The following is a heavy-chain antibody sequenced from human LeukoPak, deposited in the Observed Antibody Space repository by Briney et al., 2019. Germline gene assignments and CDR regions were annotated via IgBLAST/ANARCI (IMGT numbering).Heavy chain of an antibody. CDR2: IKQDGSDK. CDR3: VRGLGWYFDL. V-gene: IGHV3-7*01. Sequence: GGSLRLSCAASGFTFSSYSMNWVRQAPGKGLEWVACIKQDGSDKQYVDSVKGRFTISRDNAKNSLYLQMNSLRAEDTAVYYCVRGLGWYFDLWGHGTLVTVSS. D-gene: IGHD7-27*01. CDR1: GFTFSSYS. J-gene: IGHJ2*01.